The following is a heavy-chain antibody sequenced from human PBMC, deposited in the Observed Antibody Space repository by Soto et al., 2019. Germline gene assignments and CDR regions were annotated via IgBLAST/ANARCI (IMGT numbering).Heavy chain of an antibody. D-gene: IGHD5-18*01. J-gene: IGHJ6*02. Sequence: SETLSLTCAVYGGSFSGYYWSWIRQPPGKGLEWIGEINHSGSTNYNPSLKSRVTISVDTSKNQFSLKLSSVTAADTAVYYCASDGLHVDTAMGYAYHYYGMDVWGQGTTVTVSS. CDR2: INHSGST. V-gene: IGHV4-34*01. CDR1: GGSFSGYY. CDR3: ASDGLHVDTAMGYAYHYYGMDV.